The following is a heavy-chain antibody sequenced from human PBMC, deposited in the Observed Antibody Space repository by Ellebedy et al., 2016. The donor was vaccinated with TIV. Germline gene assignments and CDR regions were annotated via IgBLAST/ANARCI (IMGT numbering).Heavy chain of an antibody. CDR3: AGRAYNWNDGSLFDY. Sequence: GESLKISCAASGFTFSRYWMSWVRQAPGKGLEWVANIKQDGSEKYYVDSVKGRFTISRANAKNSLYLQMNSLRAEDTAVYYCAGRAYNWNDGSLFDYWGQGTLVTVSS. J-gene: IGHJ4*02. D-gene: IGHD1-1*01. CDR2: IKQDGSEK. CDR1: GFTFSRYW. V-gene: IGHV3-7*03.